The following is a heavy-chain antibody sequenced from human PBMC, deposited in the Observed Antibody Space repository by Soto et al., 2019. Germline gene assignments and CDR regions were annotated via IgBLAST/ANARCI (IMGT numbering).Heavy chain of an antibody. CDR2: IYYSGST. J-gene: IGHJ5*02. V-gene: IGHV4-39*01. D-gene: IGHD5-12*01. Sequence: PSETLSLTCTVSGGSISSSSYYWGWIRQPPGKGLEWIGSIYYSGSTYYNPSLKSRVTISVDTSKNQFSLKLSSVTAADTAVYYCARRRGYYIWFDPWGQGTLVTVSS. CDR1: GGSISSSSYY. CDR3: ARRRGYYIWFDP.